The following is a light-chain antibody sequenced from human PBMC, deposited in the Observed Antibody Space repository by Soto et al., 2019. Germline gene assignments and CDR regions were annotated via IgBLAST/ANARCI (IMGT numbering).Light chain of an antibody. CDR3: QQYNSYWT. V-gene: IGKV1-5*03. CDR1: QSISSW. Sequence: DIQMTQSPSTLSASVGDRVTITCRASQSISSWLAWYQQKPGKAPKLLIYKASSLESGVPSRFSGSGSGTEFTLTISSLQPDDFATYYCQQYNSYWTCGQGIKVEIK. CDR2: KAS. J-gene: IGKJ1*01.